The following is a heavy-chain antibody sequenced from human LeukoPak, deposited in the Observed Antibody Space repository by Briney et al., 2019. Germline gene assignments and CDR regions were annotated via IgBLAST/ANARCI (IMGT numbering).Heavy chain of an antibody. CDR2: ISWNSGTI. CDR3: ARDYRDYYDSSGYYY. D-gene: IGHD3-22*01. CDR1: GFTFDNYA. V-gene: IGHV3-9*01. Sequence: GGSLRLSCAASGFTFDNYAMNWVRQVPGKGLEWISLISWNSGTIGYADSVKGRFTISRDNANNFLYPQMNSLRAEDTALYYCARDYRDYYDSSGYYYWGQGTLVTVSS. J-gene: IGHJ4*02.